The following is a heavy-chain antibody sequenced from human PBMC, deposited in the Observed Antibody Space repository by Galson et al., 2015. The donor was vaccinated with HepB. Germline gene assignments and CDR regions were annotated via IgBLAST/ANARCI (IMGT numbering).Heavy chain of an antibody. J-gene: IGHJ6*02. CDR2: ISWNSNSI. Sequence: SMRLSCAASGFAFDDYAMHWVRQVPGKGLEWVSGISWNSNSIDYVDSVKGRFTISRDNAKKSLYLQMNTLKAEDTALYYCARDVRVYSFDYRYYYSAMHVWGQGTTVTVSS. CDR3: ARDVRVYSFDYRYYYSAMHV. D-gene: IGHD6-13*01. CDR1: GFAFDDYA. V-gene: IGHV3-9*01.